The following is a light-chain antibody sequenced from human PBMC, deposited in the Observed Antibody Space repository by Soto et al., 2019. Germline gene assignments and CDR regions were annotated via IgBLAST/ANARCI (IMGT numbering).Light chain of an antibody. J-gene: IGKJ4*01. CDR1: QDISNF. CDR2: DAS. CDR3: QQYDNLPLT. Sequence: DIQMTQSPSSLSASVGDRVTITCQASQDISNFLKWYQQKPGKAPKVLMYDASNLETGVPSRFSGSGSGTDFTFTISSLQPEDIATYYCQQYDNLPLTFGGGTKVEIK. V-gene: IGKV1-33*01.